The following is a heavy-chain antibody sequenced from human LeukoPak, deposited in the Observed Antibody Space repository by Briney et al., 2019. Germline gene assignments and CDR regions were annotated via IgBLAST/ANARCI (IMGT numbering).Heavy chain of an antibody. CDR2: INHSGST. V-gene: IGHV4-34*01. CDR1: GGSFSGYY. D-gene: IGHD3-22*01. Sequence: SETLSLTCAVYGGSFSGYYWIWIRQPPGKGLEWIGEINHSGSTNYNPSLKSRVTISVDTSKNQFSLKLSSVTAADTAVYYCASSRGYYDSSGYYYDGLDYWGQGTLVTVSS. CDR3: ASSRGYYDSSGYYYDGLDY. J-gene: IGHJ4*02.